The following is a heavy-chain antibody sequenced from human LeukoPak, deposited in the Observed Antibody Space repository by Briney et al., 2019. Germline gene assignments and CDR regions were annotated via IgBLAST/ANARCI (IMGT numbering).Heavy chain of an antibody. J-gene: IGHJ3*01. CDR3: ARGWAGGVHASAFDV. CDR2: IQYDGRSE. V-gene: IGHV3-33*05. CDR1: GFTFSIYG. Sequence: SGGSLRLSCAAPGFTFSIYGMHWVRQAPGEGLEWVSVIQYDGRSESHADSVKGRFTISRDNSKNTVYLQMNGLRAEDTAVYYCARGWAGGVHASAFDVWGQGTTVTVSS. D-gene: IGHD2-8*02.